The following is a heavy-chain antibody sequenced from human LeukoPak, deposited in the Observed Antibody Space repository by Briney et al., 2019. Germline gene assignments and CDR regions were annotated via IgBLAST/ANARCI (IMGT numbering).Heavy chain of an antibody. CDR1: GYTFTGYY. CDR2: INPNSGGT. V-gene: IGHV1-2*04. CDR3: ANRAAFGDYFDY. Sequence: GASVKVSCKASGYTFTGYYMHWVRQAPGQGLEWMGWINPNSGGTNYAQKFQGWVTMTRDTSISTAYMELSRLRSDDTAVYYCANRAAFGDYFDYWGQGTLVTVSS. D-gene: IGHD3-10*01. J-gene: IGHJ4*02.